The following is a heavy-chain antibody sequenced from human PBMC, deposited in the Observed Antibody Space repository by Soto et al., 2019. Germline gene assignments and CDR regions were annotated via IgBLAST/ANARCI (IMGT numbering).Heavy chain of an antibody. Sequence: SETLSLTCAVYGGSFSGYYWSWIRQPPGKGLEWIGEINNSGSTNYNPSLKSRVTISVDTSKNQFSLKLSSVTAADTAVYYCAICGGDCYSDYYYGMDVWGQGTTVTVSS. CDR2: INNSGST. CDR3: AICGGDCYSDYYYGMDV. V-gene: IGHV4-34*01. CDR1: GGSFSGYY. J-gene: IGHJ6*02. D-gene: IGHD2-21*02.